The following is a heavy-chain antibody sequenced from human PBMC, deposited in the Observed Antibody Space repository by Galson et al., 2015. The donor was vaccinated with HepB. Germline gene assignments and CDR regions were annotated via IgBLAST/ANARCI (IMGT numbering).Heavy chain of an antibody. CDR1: GFTFDDST. V-gene: IGHV3-43*01. D-gene: IGHD5-24*01. CDR3: ATTRDGRIWNAFDI. CDR2: ICWDGGST. Sequence: SLRLSCAASGFTFDDSTMHWVRQAPGKGLEWVSLICWDGGSTYYADSVKGRFTISRDNSKNSLYLQMNSLRTEDTALYYCATTRDGRIWNAFDIWGQGTMVTVSS. J-gene: IGHJ3*02.